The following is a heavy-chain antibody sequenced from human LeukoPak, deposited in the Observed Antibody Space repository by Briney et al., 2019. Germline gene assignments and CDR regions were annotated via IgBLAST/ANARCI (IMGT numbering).Heavy chain of an antibody. J-gene: IGHJ4*02. CDR3: ARDNPPKWELPSAEAPGDY. V-gene: IGHV1-46*01. CDR2: INPSGGST. D-gene: IGHD1-26*01. CDR1: GYTFTSYY. Sequence: ASVKVSCKASGYTFTSYYTHWVRQAPGQGLEWMGIINPSGGSTSYAQKFQGRVTMTRDMSTSTVYMELSSLRSEDTAVYYCARDNPPKWELPSAEAPGDYWGQGTLVTVSS.